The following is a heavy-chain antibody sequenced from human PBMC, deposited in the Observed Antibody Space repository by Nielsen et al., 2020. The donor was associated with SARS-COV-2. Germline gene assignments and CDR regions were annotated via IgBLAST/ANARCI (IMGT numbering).Heavy chain of an antibody. V-gene: IGHV4-59*01. D-gene: IGHD3-9*01. CDR3: ARARYFDWLLYLPEDDAFDI. CDR1: GGSISSYY. J-gene: IGHJ3*02. Sequence: SETLSLTCTVSGGSISSYYWSWIRQPPGKGLEWIGYIYYSGSTNYNPSLKSRVTISVDTSKNQFSLKLSSVTAADTAVYYCARARYFDWLLYLPEDDAFDIWGQGTMVTVSS. CDR2: IYYSGST.